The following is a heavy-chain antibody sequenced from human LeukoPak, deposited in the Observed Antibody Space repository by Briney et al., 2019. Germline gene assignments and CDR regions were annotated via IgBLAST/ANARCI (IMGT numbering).Heavy chain of an antibody. Sequence: ASVKVSCKASGYTFTGYYMHWVRQAPVQGGDRMRWINPNSGGTNYAQKVQGRVTMTRDTSISTAYMELSRLRSDDTAVYYCARYLPYRYWGQGTLVTVSS. V-gene: IGHV1-2*02. CDR1: GYTFTGYY. CDR2: INPNSGGT. D-gene: IGHD3-16*02. CDR3: ARYLPYRY. J-gene: IGHJ4*02.